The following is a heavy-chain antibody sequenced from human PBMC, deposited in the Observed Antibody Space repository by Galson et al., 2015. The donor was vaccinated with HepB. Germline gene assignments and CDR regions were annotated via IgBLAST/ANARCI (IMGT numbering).Heavy chain of an antibody. CDR3: AKAPVGYYYDSRGFYTYFFDY. D-gene: IGHD3-22*01. J-gene: IGHJ4*02. CDR2: TSAGGGST. Sequence: SLRLSCAASGFTFRSYAMSWVRQTPRKGLEWVSGTSAGGGSTYYADSVKGRFTISREDSKNTLYLQMNGLRVEDTAIYYCAKAPVGYYYDSRGFYTYFFDYWGQGTLVAVSS. V-gene: IGHV3-23*01. CDR1: GFTFRSYA.